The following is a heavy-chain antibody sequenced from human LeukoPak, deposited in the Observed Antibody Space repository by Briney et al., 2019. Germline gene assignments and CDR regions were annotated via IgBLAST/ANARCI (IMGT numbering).Heavy chain of an antibody. D-gene: IGHD5-18*01. CDR2: INPNSGGT. J-gene: IGHJ5*02. Sequence: GASVKVSCKPAGYTFPGCYMHEVRQAPGQGREWMGWINPNSGGTNYAQKFQGRVTMTRDTSISTAYMELSRLRSDDTAVYYCAKRGVRGYSYCINWLDPWRQGTLVTVSS. CDR1: GYTFPGCY. V-gene: IGHV1-2*02. CDR3: AKRGVRGYSYCINWLDP.